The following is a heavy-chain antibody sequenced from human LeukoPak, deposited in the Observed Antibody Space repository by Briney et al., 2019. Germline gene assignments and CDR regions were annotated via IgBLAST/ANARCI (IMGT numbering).Heavy chain of an antibody. D-gene: IGHD3-10*01. J-gene: IGHJ4*02. CDR3: ARRYDDLGSPLND. Sequence: SETLSLTCGVDGGSFSGYDWTWVRQPPGKGLEWIGQINYGGDTNYNPSLKSRVTISVDTSKNQFSLKVTSVTAADTAVYYCARRYDDLGSPLNDWGRGTLVTVSS. CDR2: INYGGDT. V-gene: IGHV4-34*01. CDR1: GGSFSGYD.